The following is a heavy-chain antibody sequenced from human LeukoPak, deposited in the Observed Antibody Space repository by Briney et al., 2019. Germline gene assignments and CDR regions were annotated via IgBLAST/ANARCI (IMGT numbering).Heavy chain of an antibody. V-gene: IGHV4-4*09. J-gene: IGHJ5*02. CDR2: IYTTGDT. CDR3: AAEDGPYYHDSSGLRVGWFDP. D-gene: IGHD3-22*01. CDR1: GVSISSYY. Sequence: PSETLSLTCTVSGVSISSYYWSWMRQPPGKGLEWIGSIYTTGDTRYNPSLTSRVTISVDTSKNQFSLKLSSVTAADTAVHYCAAEDGPYYHDSSGLRVGWFDPWGQGTLVTVSS.